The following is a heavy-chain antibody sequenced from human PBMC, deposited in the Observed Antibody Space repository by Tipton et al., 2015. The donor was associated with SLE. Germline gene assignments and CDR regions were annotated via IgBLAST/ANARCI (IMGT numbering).Heavy chain of an antibody. D-gene: IGHD5-12*01. CDR2: IYYSGST. J-gene: IGHJ4*02. Sequence: LSLTCTVSGGSISSCYWSWIRQPPGKGLEWIGYIYYSGSTNYNPSLKSRVTISVDTSKNQFSLKLSSVTAADTAVYYCARGGIGGYDSFDYWGQGTLVTVSS. CDR1: GGSISSCY. CDR3: ARGGIGGYDSFDY. V-gene: IGHV4-59*01.